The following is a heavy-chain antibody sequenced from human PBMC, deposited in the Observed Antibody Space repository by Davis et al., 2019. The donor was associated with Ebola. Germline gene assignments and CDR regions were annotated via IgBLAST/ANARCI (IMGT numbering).Heavy chain of an antibody. V-gene: IGHV3-7*03. CDR2: IKEDGSEK. CDR1: RFTFSSYA. CDR3: ARVSVPAALVPIDYYAMDV. Sequence: GESLKISCAASRFTFSSYAMSWVRQAPGKGLQWVANIKEDGSEKYYVDSVKGRFTISRDNAKNSLYLQMNSLRAEDTAVYYCARVSVPAALVPIDYYAMDVWGQGTTVTVSS. D-gene: IGHD2-2*01. J-gene: IGHJ6*02.